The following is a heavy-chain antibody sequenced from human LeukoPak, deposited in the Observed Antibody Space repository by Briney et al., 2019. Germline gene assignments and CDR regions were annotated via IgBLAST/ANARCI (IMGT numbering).Heavy chain of an antibody. V-gene: IGHV3-21*01. Sequence: EGSLRLSCAASGFTFSSYSRNWVRQAPGKGLEWVSSISSSSSYIYYADSVKGRFTISRDNAKNSLYLQMNSLRAEDTAVYYCARVIAAAGIDYWGQGTLVTVSS. J-gene: IGHJ4*02. D-gene: IGHD6-13*01. CDR3: ARVIAAAGIDY. CDR2: ISSSSSYI. CDR1: GFTFSSYS.